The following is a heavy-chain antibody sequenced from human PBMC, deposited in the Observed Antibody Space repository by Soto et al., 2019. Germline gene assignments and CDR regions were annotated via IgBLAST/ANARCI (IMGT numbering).Heavy chain of an antibody. V-gene: IGHV4-30-4*01. CDR1: GGSISSGDYN. D-gene: IGHD2-15*01. CDR3: ARYCSGGSCYEGRSSLFDY. CDR2: IYYSGST. Sequence: QVQLQESGPGLVKPSQTLSLTCTVSGGSISSGDYNWSWIRQPPGKGLEWIGYIYYSGSTYYNPSLKSRVTISVDTSKNQFSLKLSSVTAADTAVYYCARYCSGGSCYEGRSSLFDYWGQGTLVTVSS. J-gene: IGHJ4*02.